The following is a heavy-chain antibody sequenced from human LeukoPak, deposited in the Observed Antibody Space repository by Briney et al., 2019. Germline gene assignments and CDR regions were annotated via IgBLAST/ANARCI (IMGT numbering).Heavy chain of an antibody. Sequence: ASVKVSCKASGYTFTSYDINWVRQATGQGLEWMGRMNPNSGNTGYAQKFQGRVTMTRNTSISTAYMELSSLRSEDMAVYYCARGDTWIQSYRYYGMDVWGQGTTVTVSS. J-gene: IGHJ6*02. V-gene: IGHV1-8*01. D-gene: IGHD5-18*01. CDR1: GYTFTSYD. CDR3: ARGDTWIQSYRYYGMDV. CDR2: MNPNSGNT.